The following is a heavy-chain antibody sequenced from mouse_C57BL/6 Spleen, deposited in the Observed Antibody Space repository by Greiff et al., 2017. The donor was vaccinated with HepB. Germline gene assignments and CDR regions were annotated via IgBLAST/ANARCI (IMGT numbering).Heavy chain of an antibody. CDR3: TLITTVVPYYFDY. V-gene: IGHV1-5*01. Sequence: VQLQQSGTVLARPGASVKMSCKTSGYTFTSYWMHWVKQRPGQGLEWIGAIYPGNSDTSYNQKFKGKAKLTAVTSASTAYMELSSLTNEDSAVYYCTLITTVVPYYFDYWGQGTTLTVSS. CDR1: GYTFTSYW. CDR2: IYPGNSDT. J-gene: IGHJ2*01. D-gene: IGHD1-1*01.